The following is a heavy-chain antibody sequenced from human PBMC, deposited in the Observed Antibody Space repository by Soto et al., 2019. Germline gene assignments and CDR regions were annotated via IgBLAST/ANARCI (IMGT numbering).Heavy chain of an antibody. CDR1: GFTFSDHY. D-gene: IGHD1-26*01. V-gene: IGHV3-72*01. CDR3: AREATPDYYYYYGMDV. J-gene: IGHJ6*02. CDR2: TRNKANSYTT. Sequence: GGSLRLSCAASGFTFSDHYMDWVRQAPGKGLEWVGRTRNKANSYTTEYAASVKGRFTISRDDSKNSLYLQMNSLKTEDTAVYYCAREATPDYYYYYGMDVWGQGTTVTVSS.